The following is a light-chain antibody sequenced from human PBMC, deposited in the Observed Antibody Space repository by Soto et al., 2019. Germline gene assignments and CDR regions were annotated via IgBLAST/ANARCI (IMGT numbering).Light chain of an antibody. Sequence: QSALTQPASVSASPGQSITISCTGTSSDVGGHNYVSWYQQHPGKAPKLMIYEVTNRPSGVSNRFSGSKSGNTASLTISGIQAEDEADYYCISYPSSNTRFFGTGTQVTVL. J-gene: IGLJ1*01. V-gene: IGLV2-14*01. CDR1: SSDVGGHNY. CDR3: ISYPSSNTRF. CDR2: EVT.